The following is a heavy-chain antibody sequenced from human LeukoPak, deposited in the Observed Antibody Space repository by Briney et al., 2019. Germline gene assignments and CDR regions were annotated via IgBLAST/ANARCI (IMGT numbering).Heavy chain of an antibody. V-gene: IGHV4-34*01. CDR1: GGSFSGYY. CDR3: ARRAYYYGSGSYSFRYYYYYYMDV. CDR2: INHSGST. J-gene: IGHJ6*03. D-gene: IGHD3-10*01. Sequence: SETLSLTCAVYGGSFSGYYWSWIRQPPGKGLEWIGEINHSGSTNYNPSLKSRVTISVDTSKNQFSLKLSSVTAADTAVYYCARRAYYYGSGSYSFRYYYYYYMDVWGKGTTVTISS.